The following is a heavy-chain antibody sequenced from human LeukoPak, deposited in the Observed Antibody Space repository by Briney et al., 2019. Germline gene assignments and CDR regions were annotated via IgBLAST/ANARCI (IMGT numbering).Heavy chain of an antibody. CDR1: GGTFSSYA. CDR2: IIPIFGTA. V-gene: IGHV1-69*05. J-gene: IGHJ5*02. Sequence: GSSVKVSCKASGGTFSSYAISWVRQAPGQGLEWMGRIIPIFGTANYAQKFQGRVTITTDESTSTAYMELSSLRSEDTAAYYCARGRLLYPFDPWGQGTLVTVSS. CDR3: ARGRLLYPFDP. D-gene: IGHD3-3*01.